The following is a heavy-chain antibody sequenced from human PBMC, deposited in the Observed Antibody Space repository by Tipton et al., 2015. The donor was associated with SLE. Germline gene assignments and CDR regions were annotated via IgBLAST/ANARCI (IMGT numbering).Heavy chain of an antibody. CDR2: IFTSGNT. CDR3: ASGFRYYFDY. Sequence: TLSLTCTVSGGPLTGDYWSWIRQPAGKGLEWIGRIFTSGNTNYNPSLKSRVTISRYMSTNQFSLKLRSVTAADTAVYYCASGFRYYFDYWGQGTLVTVSS. D-gene: IGHD5-12*01. CDR1: GGPLTGDY. J-gene: IGHJ4*02. V-gene: IGHV4-4*07.